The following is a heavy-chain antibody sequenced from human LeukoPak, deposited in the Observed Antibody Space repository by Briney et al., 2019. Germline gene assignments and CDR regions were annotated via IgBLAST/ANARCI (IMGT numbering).Heavy chain of an antibody. CDR3: ARTITIFGGDWFDP. V-gene: IGHV4-30-2*01. J-gene: IGHJ5*02. CDR2: IYHSGST. D-gene: IGHD3-3*01. CDR1: GGSISSGGYS. Sequence: PSQTLSLTCAVSGGSISSGGYSGSWIRQPPGKGLEGIGYIYHSGSTYYNPSLKSRVTISVDRSKNQFSLKLSSVTAADTAVYYCARTITIFGGDWFDPWGQGTLVTVSS.